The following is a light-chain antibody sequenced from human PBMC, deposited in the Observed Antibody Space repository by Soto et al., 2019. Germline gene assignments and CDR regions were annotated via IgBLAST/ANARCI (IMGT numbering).Light chain of an antibody. CDR1: QSVSSSY. CDR3: QQYGSSRWT. CDR2: GAS. J-gene: IGKJ1*01. V-gene: IGKV3-20*01. Sequence: EIVFTQSPGTLSLSPGERATPSCRARQSVSSSYLAWYQQNRGQAPRLLIYGASSRAPGIPDRFGGSGSGTDFTLTISRLEPEDFAVYYCQQYGSSRWTFGQGTKVDIK.